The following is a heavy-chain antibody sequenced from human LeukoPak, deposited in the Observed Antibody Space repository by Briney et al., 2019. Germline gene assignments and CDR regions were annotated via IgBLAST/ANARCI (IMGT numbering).Heavy chain of an antibody. CDR3: TRDREHGSQDS. CDR2: IYYRGNT. V-gene: IGHV4-39*07. Sequence: PSETLSLTCTVSGGSFTDYYWCWIRQPPGKGLEWIVSIYYRGNTFYNTSLRNRVSISIDTSKGRFSLNLNSATAADTAVYFCTRDREHGSQDSWGQGTLVTVS. D-gene: IGHD1/OR15-1a*01. J-gene: IGHJ4*02. CDR1: GGSFTDYY.